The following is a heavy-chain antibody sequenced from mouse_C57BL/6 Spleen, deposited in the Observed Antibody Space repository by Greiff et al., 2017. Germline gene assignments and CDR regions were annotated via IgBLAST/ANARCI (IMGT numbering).Heavy chain of an antibody. CDR2: IFPGRGST. D-gene: IGHD1-1*02. CDR3: ARSGEYGVYSYAMDY. Sequence: QVQLQQSGPELVKPGASVKISCKASGYTFTDYYINWVKQRPGQGLEWIGWIFPGRGSTYYNEKFKGKATLPVDKSSSTAYMLLSSLTSEDSAVYFCARSGEYGVYSYAMDYWGQGTSVTVSS. J-gene: IGHJ4*01. CDR1: GYTFTDYY. V-gene: IGHV1-75*01.